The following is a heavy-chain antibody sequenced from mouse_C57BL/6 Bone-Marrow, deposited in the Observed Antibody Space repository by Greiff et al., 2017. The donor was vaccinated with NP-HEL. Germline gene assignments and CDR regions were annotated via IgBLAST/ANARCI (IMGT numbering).Heavy chain of an antibody. CDR3: TLPNYYGSSRYFDV. CDR2: IDPEDGDT. J-gene: IGHJ1*03. V-gene: IGHV14-1*01. D-gene: IGHD1-1*01. CDR1: GFNIKDYY. Sequence: EVQLQQSGAELVRPGASVKLSCTASGFNIKDYYMHWVKQRPEQGLEWIGRIDPEDGDTEYAPQFQGKATMTADTSSNTAYLQLSSLTSEDTAVYYCTLPNYYGSSRYFDVWGTGTTVTVSS.